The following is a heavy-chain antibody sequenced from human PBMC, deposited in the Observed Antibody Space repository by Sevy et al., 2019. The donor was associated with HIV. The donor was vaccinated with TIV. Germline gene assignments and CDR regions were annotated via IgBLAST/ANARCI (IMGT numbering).Heavy chain of an antibody. D-gene: IGHD3-10*01. J-gene: IGHJ3*01. CDR1: GFTFSGYG. V-gene: IGHV3-30*02. Sequence: GGSLRLSCAASGFTFSGYGMHWVRQAPGKGLEWVAFIRYDGSTKYYVDSVKGRFTISRDNSKITLFLQMNSLRTEDTSVYYCAKGLGMVQGALLSDDVWGQGTLVTVSS. CDR2: IRYDGSTK. CDR3: AKGLGMVQGALLSDDV.